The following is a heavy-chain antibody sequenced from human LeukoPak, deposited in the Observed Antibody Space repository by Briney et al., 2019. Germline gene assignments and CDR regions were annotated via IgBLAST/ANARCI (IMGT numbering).Heavy chain of an antibody. D-gene: IGHD3-16*02. CDR3: ARDLRITFGGVIAESAAEYFQH. V-gene: IGHV3-21*01. Sequence: GGSLRLSCAASGFTFRSYSMNWVRQAPGKGLEWVSSISSSSSYIYYADSVKGRFTISRDNAKNSLYLQMNSLRAEDTAVYYCARDLRITFGGVIAESAAEYFQHWGQGTLVTVSS. J-gene: IGHJ1*01. CDR1: GFTFRSYS. CDR2: ISSSSSYI.